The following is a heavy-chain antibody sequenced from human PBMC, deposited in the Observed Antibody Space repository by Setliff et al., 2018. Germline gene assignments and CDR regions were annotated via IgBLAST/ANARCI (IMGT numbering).Heavy chain of an antibody. CDR1: GFTFSSYA. J-gene: IGHJ1*01. Sequence: GASLKLSCAASGFTFSSYAMHWVRQAPGKGLEWVAVIWNDGRNKFYADSVYGRFTVSRDNSKNTLYLQMNSLRAEDTAVYYCARDRDDGSSFAEYFQHWGQGTLVTVSS. D-gene: IGHD6-6*01. CDR3: ARDRDDGSSFAEYFQH. V-gene: IGHV3-33*01. CDR2: IWNDGRNK.